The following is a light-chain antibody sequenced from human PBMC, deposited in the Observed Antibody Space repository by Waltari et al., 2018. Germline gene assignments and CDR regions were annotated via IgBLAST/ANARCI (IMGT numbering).Light chain of an antibody. CDR3: QVWDSGSAV. Sequence: SYVLTQPPSVSAAPGQTARITCGGNNVGSKNLHWYQQKPGQAPILVIYYDSDRPSGIPERFSGSNSGNTATLTIGRVEVGDEADYYCQVWDSGSAVFGGGTKLTVL. CDR2: YDS. J-gene: IGLJ3*02. V-gene: IGLV3-21*04. CDR1: NVGSKN.